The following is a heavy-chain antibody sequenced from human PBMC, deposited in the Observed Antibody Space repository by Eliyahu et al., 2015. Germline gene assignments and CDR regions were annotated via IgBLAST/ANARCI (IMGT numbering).Heavy chain of an antibody. D-gene: IGHD2-21*01. CDR3: ARDRDGPFGEGVSAY. V-gene: IGHV3-11*01. J-gene: IGHJ4*02. Sequence: QVQLVDSGGGLVKPGGSLRLSCXASGFXFRDXWMSWIRQAPGKGLEWISYISGSGSTIYYADSVKGRFTISRDKAKNLVYLQMDSLRADDTALYFCARDRDGPFGEGVSAYWGQGTLVTVSS. CDR1: GFXFRDXW. CDR2: ISGSGSTI.